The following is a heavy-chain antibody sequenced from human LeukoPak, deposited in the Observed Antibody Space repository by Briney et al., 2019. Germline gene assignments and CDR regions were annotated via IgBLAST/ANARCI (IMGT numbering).Heavy chain of an antibody. CDR3: AIGRANYDYVWGSYRQTLYFDY. V-gene: IGHV4-34*01. CDR1: GGSFSGYY. Sequence: SETLSLTCAVYGGSFSGYYWSWIRQPPGKGLEWIGEINHSGSTNYNPSLKSRVTISVDTSKNQFSLKLSSVTAADTAVYYCAIGRANYDYVWGSYRQTLYFDYWGQGTLVTVSS. CDR2: INHSGST. D-gene: IGHD3-16*02. J-gene: IGHJ4*02.